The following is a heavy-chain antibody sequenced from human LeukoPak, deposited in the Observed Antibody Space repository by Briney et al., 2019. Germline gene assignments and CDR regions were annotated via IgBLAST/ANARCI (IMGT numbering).Heavy chain of an antibody. D-gene: IGHD3-22*01. CDR2: IYSGGST. CDR1: GFTVSSNY. Sequence: GGSLRLSCAASGFTVSSNYMSWVRQAPGKGLEWVSVIYSGGSTYYADSVKGRFTISRDNSKNTLYLQMNSLRAEDTAVYYCARLYYYDSSGYDDAFDIWGQGTKVTVSS. V-gene: IGHV3-53*01. CDR3: ARLYYYDSSGYDDAFDI. J-gene: IGHJ3*02.